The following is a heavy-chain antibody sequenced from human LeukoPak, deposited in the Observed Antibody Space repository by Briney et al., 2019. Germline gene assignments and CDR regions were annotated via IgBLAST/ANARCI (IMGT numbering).Heavy chain of an antibody. Sequence: GGSLRLSCSASGFTVSSNYMSWVRQAPGKWLEWVLVIYAGGATAYADSVKGRFIISRDNSKNTLYLQMNSLRAEDTALYYCAREGGDSMIQGVIADWGQGTLVTVSS. CDR3: AREGGDSMIQGVIAD. V-gene: IGHV3-53*01. D-gene: IGHD3-10*01. CDR2: IYAGGAT. CDR1: GFTVSSNY. J-gene: IGHJ4*02.